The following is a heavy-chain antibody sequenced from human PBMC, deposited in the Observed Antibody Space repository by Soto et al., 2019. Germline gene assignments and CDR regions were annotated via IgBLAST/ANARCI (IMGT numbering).Heavy chain of an antibody. D-gene: IGHD3-10*01. CDR1: VCSMSSYY. CDR2: IYGSGSA. CDR3: ARDYFGSASSD. J-gene: IGHJ6*02. Sequence: PWATLSITFTVSVCSMSSYYWGWIRQPAGKGLELIGRIYGSGSASYNPSLKSRVTMSLDTSKNQFSLKLSSVTAADTALYYCARDYFGSASSDWGQGTTVTVSS. V-gene: IGHV4-4*07.